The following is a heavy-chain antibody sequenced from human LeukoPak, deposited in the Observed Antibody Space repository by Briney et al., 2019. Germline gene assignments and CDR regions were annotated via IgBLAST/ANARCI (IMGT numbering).Heavy chain of an antibody. D-gene: IGHD1-26*01. CDR1: GGSISSGGYY. J-gene: IGHJ4*02. Sequence: SETLSLTCTVSGGSISSGGYYWSWIRQPPGKGLEWIGYIYHSGSTYYNPSLKSRVTISVDRSKNQFSLKLSSVTAADTAVYYCEAVGAKGYPTGPRTEVDYWGQGTLVTVSS. V-gene: IGHV4-30-2*01. CDR3: EAVGAKGYPTGPRTEVDY. CDR2: IYHSGST.